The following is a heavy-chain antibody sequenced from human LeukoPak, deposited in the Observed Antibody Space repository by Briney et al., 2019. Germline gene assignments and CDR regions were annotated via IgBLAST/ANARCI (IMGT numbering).Heavy chain of an antibody. J-gene: IGHJ4*02. Sequence: SETLSLTCTVSGGSISSSSYYWGWIRQPPGKGLEWIGSIYYSGSTYYNPSLKSRVTISVDTSKNQFSLKLSSVTAADTAVYYCVRAPSSSKPFDYWGQGTLVTVSS. CDR3: VRAPSSSKPFDY. CDR2: IYYSGST. CDR1: GGSISSSSYY. V-gene: IGHV4-39*07. D-gene: IGHD6-6*01.